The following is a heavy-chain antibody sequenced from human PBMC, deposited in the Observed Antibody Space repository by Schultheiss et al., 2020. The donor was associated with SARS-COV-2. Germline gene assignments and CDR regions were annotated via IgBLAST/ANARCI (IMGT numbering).Heavy chain of an antibody. CDR2: ISYDGSNK. J-gene: IGHJ4*02. Sequence: GGSLRLSCAASGFTFSSYAMHWVRQAPGKGLEWVAVISYDGSNKYYADSVKGRFTISRDNSKNTLYLQMNSLRAEDTAVYYCARDWGFGVVTQPYYWGQGNLVTVSS. CDR1: GFTFSSYA. CDR3: ARDWGFGVVTQPYY. D-gene: IGHD3-3*01. V-gene: IGHV3-30*04.